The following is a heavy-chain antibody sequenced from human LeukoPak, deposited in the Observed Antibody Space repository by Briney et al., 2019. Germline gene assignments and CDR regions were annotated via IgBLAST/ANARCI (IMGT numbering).Heavy chain of an antibody. Sequence: GGSLRLSCAASGFTFSSYAMSWVRQAPGKGLEWVSAISGSGGPTYYADSVKGRFTISRDNSKNTLSLQMNSLRAEDTAVYYCAKTSYYDSRGYSITEYFQHWGQGTLVTVSS. CDR2: ISGSGGPT. CDR3: AKTSYYDSRGYSITEYFQH. CDR1: GFTFSSYA. J-gene: IGHJ1*01. D-gene: IGHD3-22*01. V-gene: IGHV3-23*01.